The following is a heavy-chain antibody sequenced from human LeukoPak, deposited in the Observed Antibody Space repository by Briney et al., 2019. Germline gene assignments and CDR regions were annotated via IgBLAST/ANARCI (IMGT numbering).Heavy chain of an antibody. Sequence: SETLSLTCTVSGYSISSGYYWGWIRQPPGKGLEWIGSIYHTGNTYYNPSLKSRVTMSVDTSKNQFSLKLSSVTAADTAVYYCARATLGPWYSTEEDYFDYWGQGTLVTVSS. D-gene: IGHD6-13*01. CDR3: ARATLGPWYSTEEDYFDY. V-gene: IGHV4-38-2*02. CDR2: IYHTGNT. J-gene: IGHJ4*02. CDR1: GYSISSGYY.